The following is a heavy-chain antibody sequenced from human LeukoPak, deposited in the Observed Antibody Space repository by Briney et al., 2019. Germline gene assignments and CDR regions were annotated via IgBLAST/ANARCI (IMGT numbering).Heavy chain of an antibody. Sequence: ASVKFSCKASGYTFTGYYMHWVRQAPGQGLEWMGWINPNSGGTNYAQKFQGRVTMTRDTSISTAYMELSRLRSDDTAVYYCARDRVTDWNPANWFDPWGRGILVTVSS. CDR3: ARDRVTDWNPANWFDP. V-gene: IGHV1-2*02. D-gene: IGHD1-1*01. J-gene: IGHJ5*02. CDR1: GYTFTGYY. CDR2: INPNSGGT.